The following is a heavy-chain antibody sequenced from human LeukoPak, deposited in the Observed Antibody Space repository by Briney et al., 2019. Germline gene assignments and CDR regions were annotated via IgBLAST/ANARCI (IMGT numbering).Heavy chain of an antibody. D-gene: IGHD2-15*01. V-gene: IGHV1-18*01. CDR1: RYTFTSYG. CDR3: ARGPYCSGGTRYSQYFDY. J-gene: IGHJ4*02. CDR2: ISAYNVNI. Sequence: ASVKDSCKASRYTFTSYGISWVRPAPGQGLEWMGCISAYNVNINYAQKLQGRATMTTDTSTSTAYMELSSLRSDDTAVYYCARGPYCSGGTRYSQYFDYWGQGTLVTVSS.